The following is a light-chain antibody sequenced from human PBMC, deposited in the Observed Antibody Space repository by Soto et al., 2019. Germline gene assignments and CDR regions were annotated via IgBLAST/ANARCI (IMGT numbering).Light chain of an antibody. CDR3: QQYNNWPPFS. Sequence: EIVITQSPAPPSVSPGERATLSCRASQSISSNLAWYQQKNGQTPRLLIYGASTRAAGIPARFSGSGSGTDFTLTIRSLQSEDFAVYYCQQYNNWPPFSFGPGTKGDI. CDR1: QSISSN. V-gene: IGKV3-15*01. J-gene: IGKJ3*01. CDR2: GAS.